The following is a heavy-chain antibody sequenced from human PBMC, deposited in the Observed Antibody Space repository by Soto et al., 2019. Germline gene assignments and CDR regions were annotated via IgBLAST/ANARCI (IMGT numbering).Heavy chain of an antibody. Sequence: PGWSLRLSCASSVFTFISYATSWVRQAPGKGLEWISSISDTGGNTYYADSMKGRFTISRDNSKNTLYLQMNSLRAEDTAVYYCAKAGPNSHGRNYFDHWGQGTLVTVSS. CDR3: AKAGPNSHGRNYFDH. D-gene: IGHD1-26*01. J-gene: IGHJ4*02. CDR2: ISDTGGNT. V-gene: IGHV3-23*01. CDR1: VFTFISYA.